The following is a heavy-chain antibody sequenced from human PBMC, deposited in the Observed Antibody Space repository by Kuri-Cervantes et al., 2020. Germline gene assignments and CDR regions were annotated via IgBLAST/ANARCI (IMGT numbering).Heavy chain of an antibody. D-gene: IGHD2-2*01. CDR3: AHSREYCSKTSRYWVLDY. Sequence: SALKLVKPTQTLTLTCTFSGFSLRTSGVGVGWIRQPQGKALECLALIYWDDDKSYNTSLKSGRTITKDTYKNLGVLTMTNRDPVDTDTYYCAHSREYCSKTSRYWVLDYWGQGTLVTVSS. CDR1: GFSLRTSGVG. J-gene: IGHJ4*01. CDR2: IYWDDDK. V-gene: IGHV2-5*02.